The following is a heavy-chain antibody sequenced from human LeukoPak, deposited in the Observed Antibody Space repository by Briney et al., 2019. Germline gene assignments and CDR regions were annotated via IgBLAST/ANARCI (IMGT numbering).Heavy chain of an antibody. J-gene: IGHJ4*02. D-gene: IGHD6-13*01. CDR3: ARGGAAAGYDY. CDR2: INWNGGST. V-gene: IGHV3-20*04. Sequence: GGSLRLSCAAYGFTFDDYGMSWVRQAPGKGLEWVSGINWNGGSTGYADSVKGRFTISRDNANNSLYLQMNSLRAEDTALYYCARGGAAAGYDYWGRGTLVTVSS. CDR1: GFTFDDYG.